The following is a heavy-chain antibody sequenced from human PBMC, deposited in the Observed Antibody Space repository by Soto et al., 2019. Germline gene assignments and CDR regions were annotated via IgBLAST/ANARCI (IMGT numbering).Heavy chain of an antibody. CDR3: ATNYGSGSTHFAY. J-gene: IGHJ4*02. Sequence: QVQLVQSGTEVKKPGSSVKVSCTASGGTFSSYTINWVRQAPGHGPEWMGRFIPMVGITNYAQKFQGRVTISADQASSTLYLALSSLRSEDTAVYYCATNYGSGSTHFAYWGQGTLVTVAS. D-gene: IGHD3-10*01. V-gene: IGHV1-69*02. CDR1: GGTFSSYT. CDR2: FIPMVGIT.